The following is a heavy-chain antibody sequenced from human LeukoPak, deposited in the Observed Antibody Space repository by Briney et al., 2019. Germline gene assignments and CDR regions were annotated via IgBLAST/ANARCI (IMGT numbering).Heavy chain of an antibody. CDR3: ARETSLAGFASGLGFNY. J-gene: IGHJ4*02. CDR1: GFTFSTYA. V-gene: IGHV3-21*01. CDR2: IGGSSTSL. Sequence: GGSLRLSCAASGFTFSTYAMNWVRQAPGEGLEWVSSIGGSSTSLYYADSLKGRFTISRDNAKNSLYLQLNSLRAEDTAVYYCARETSLAGFASGLGFNYWGQGILVSVSS. D-gene: IGHD6-19*01.